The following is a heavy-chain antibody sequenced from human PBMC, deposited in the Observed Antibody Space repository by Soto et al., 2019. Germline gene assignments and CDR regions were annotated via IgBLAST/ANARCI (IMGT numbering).Heavy chain of an antibody. J-gene: IGHJ4*02. Sequence: EVQLLESGGGLVQPGGSLRLSCAASGFTFSSYAMSWVRQAPGKGLEWVSAISGSGGSTYYADSVKGRFTISRDNSKNTLYLQMNSLGAEDTAVYYCAKRHSSGWTLGYWGQGTLVTVSS. CDR1: GFTFSSYA. CDR3: AKRHSSGWTLGY. V-gene: IGHV3-23*01. D-gene: IGHD6-19*01. CDR2: ISGSGGST.